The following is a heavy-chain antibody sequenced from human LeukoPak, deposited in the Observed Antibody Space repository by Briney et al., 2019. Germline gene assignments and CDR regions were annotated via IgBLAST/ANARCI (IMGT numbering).Heavy chain of an antibody. Sequence: SETLSLTCTVSGGSIGSYYWSWIRQPPGKGLEWIGYIYYSGSTNYNPSLKSRVTISVDTSKNQFSLKLGSVTAADTAVYYCAGGYSSSSLNYYYGMDVWGQGTTVTVSS. V-gene: IGHV4-59*01. CDR2: IYYSGST. D-gene: IGHD6-6*01. CDR1: GGSIGSYY. CDR3: AGGYSSSSLNYYYGMDV. J-gene: IGHJ6*02.